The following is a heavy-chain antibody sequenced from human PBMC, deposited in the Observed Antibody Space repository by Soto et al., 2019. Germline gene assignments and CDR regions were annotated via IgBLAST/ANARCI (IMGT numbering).Heavy chain of an antibody. D-gene: IGHD3-10*01. CDR3: AREDMVRANYYYYYGMDV. CDR2: ISAYNGNT. CDR1: GYTFTSYG. J-gene: IGHJ6*02. V-gene: IGHV1-18*01. Sequence: ASVKVSCKASGYTFTSYGISWVRQAPGQGLEWMGWISAYNGNTNYAQKLQGRVTMTTDTSTSTAYMELRSLRSDDTAVYYCAREDMVRANYYYYYGMDVWGQGTTVTVS.